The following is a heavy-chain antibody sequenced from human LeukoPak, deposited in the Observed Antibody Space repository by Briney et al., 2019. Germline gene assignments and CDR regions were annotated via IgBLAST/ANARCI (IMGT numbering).Heavy chain of an antibody. V-gene: IGHV1-2*02. D-gene: IGHD2-2*02. CDR3: ARGYCSSTSCYTSPQDPPSNWFDP. Sequence: ASAKVSCKASGYTFTGYYMHWVRQAPGQGLEWMGWINPNSGGTNYTQKFQGRVTMTRDTSISTAYMELSRLRSDDTAVYYCARGYCSSTSCYTSPQDPPSNWFDPWGQGTLVTVSS. J-gene: IGHJ5*02. CDR2: INPNSGGT. CDR1: GYTFTGYY.